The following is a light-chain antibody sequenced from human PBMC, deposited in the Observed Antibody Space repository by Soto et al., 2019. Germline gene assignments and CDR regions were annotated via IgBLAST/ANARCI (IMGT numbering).Light chain of an antibody. J-gene: IGKJ2*01. CDR3: QQYNDWPPKQYT. V-gene: IGKV3-15*01. CDR2: GAS. CDR1: QSVSSN. Sequence: IVMTQSPATLSVSPGERATLSCRASQSVSSNLAWYQQKPGQAPRLLIYGASTRATGIPVRFSGSGSGTDFTLTISSLQSEDFVVYYCQQYNDWPPKQYTFGPGTKLEIK.